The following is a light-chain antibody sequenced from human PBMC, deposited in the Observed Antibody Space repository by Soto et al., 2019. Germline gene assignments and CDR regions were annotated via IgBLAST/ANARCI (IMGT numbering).Light chain of an antibody. V-gene: IGKV1-27*01. Sequence: DIQMTQSPSSLSASVGDRVTITCRASQGISNSLAWYQQKPGKVPKLPISAASTLQSGVPFRFSGSGSGTDFTLTISSLQPEDVATYYCQKYDSAPWTFGQGTKVEIK. CDR2: AAS. CDR3: QKYDSAPWT. J-gene: IGKJ1*01. CDR1: QGISNS.